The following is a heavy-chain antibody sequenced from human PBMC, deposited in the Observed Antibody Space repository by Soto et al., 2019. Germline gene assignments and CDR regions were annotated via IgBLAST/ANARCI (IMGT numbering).Heavy chain of an antibody. D-gene: IGHD1-1*01. CDR1: GFTFSSYA. CDR2: ISSSGSTI. Sequence: EVQLVESGGGLVQPGGSLRLSCAASGFTFSSYAMNWVRQAPGKGLEWVSYISSSGSTIYYADSVKGRFTISRDNAKNSQYLQMNSLRAEDTAVYYCARVHWNILYYYYGMDVWGQGTTGTVSS. J-gene: IGHJ6*01. V-gene: IGHV3-48*03. CDR3: ARVHWNILYYYYGMDV.